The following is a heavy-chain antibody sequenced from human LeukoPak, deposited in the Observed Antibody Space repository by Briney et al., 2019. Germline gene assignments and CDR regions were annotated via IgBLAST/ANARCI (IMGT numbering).Heavy chain of an antibody. V-gene: IGHV1-2*02. Sequence: ASVKVSCKASGYTFTGYYMHWVRQAPGQGFEGMGWINPNSGGTNYAQKFQGRVTMTRDTSISTAYMELSRLRSDDTAVYYCAREVAAAANWFDPWGQGTLVTVSS. CDR1: GYTFTGYY. D-gene: IGHD6-13*01. J-gene: IGHJ5*02. CDR3: AREVAAAANWFDP. CDR2: INPNSGGT.